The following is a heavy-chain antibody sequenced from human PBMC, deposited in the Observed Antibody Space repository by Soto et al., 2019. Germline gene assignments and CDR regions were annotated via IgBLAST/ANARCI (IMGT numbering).Heavy chain of an antibody. CDR1: GGSSSSYY. J-gene: IGHJ6*02. CDR3: AKELDGSRGPYYYGMDV. Sequence: PSETLSLTCTVSGGSSSSYYWSWIWQPPGKGLEWIGYIYYSGSTNYNPSLKSRVTISVDTSKNQFSLKLSSVTAEDTAVYYCAKELDGSRGPYYYGMDVWGQGTTVTVSS. D-gene: IGHD1-26*01. CDR2: IYYSGST. V-gene: IGHV4-59*12.